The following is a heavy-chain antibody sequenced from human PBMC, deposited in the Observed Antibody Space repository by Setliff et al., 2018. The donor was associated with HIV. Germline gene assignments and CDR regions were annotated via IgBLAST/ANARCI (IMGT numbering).Heavy chain of an antibody. CDR1: GYTFTTYA. J-gene: IGHJ4*02. CDR2: INAGNGDT. CDR3: AREADQNPENYYYDSREGYFDY. V-gene: IGHV1-3*01. Sequence: ASVKVSCKASGYTFTTYAIHWVRQAPGQRLEWMGWINAGNGDTKYSQKFQGRVTITRDTSASTAYMELSSLRSEDTAVYYCAREADQNPENYYYDSREGYFDYWGQGTLVTVSS. D-gene: IGHD3-22*01.